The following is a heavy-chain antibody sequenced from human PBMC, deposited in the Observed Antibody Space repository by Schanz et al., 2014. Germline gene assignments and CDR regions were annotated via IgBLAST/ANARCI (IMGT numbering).Heavy chain of an antibody. J-gene: IGHJ3*02. V-gene: IGHV3-23*01. CDR1: GFTFSNYW. Sequence: EVQLLESGGGWVQPGGSLRLSCAASGFTFSNYWMHWVRQAPGMGLEWVSALSEGGGGTHYADSVRGRFTISSDSSKNTLYLQMNSLRAEDTAVYYCAKGRFGELSAFDIWGQGTMVTVSS. CDR2: LSEGGGGT. D-gene: IGHD3-10*01. CDR3: AKGRFGELSAFDI.